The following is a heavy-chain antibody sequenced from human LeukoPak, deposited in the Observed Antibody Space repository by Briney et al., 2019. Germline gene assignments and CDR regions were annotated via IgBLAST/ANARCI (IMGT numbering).Heavy chain of an antibody. CDR1: GGSISSYY. CDR3: AMSRDGYNFDP. J-gene: IGHJ5*02. CDR2: IYYSGST. Sequence: SETLSLTCTVSGGSISSYYWSWIRQPPGEGLEWIGYIYYSGSTNYNPSLKSRVTISVDTSKNQFSLKLSSVTAADTAVYYCAMSRDGYNFDPWGQGTLVTVSS. D-gene: IGHD5-24*01. V-gene: IGHV4-59*01.